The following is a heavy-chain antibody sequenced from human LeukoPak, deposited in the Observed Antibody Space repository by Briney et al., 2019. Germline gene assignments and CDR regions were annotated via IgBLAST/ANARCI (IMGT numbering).Heavy chain of an antibody. J-gene: IGHJ4*02. Sequence: SPSETLSLTCTVSGDSIRSGGYYWSWIRQPPGKGLEWIGCIYHSGSTYYNPSLKSRVTISVDTSKNQFSLKLSSVTAADTAVYYCARHRYYYGSGNLAYFDYWGQGTLVTVSS. CDR1: GDSIRSGGYY. CDR2: IYHSGST. D-gene: IGHD3-10*01. CDR3: ARHRYYYGSGNLAYFDY. V-gene: IGHV4-30-2*01.